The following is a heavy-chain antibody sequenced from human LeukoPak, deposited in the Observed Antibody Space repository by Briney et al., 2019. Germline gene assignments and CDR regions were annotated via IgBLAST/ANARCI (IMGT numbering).Heavy chain of an antibody. CDR1: GGSISSGSYY. J-gene: IGHJ5*02. CDR2: IYTSGST. CDR3: ARESYDILTGYYTPNWFDP. Sequence: SETLSLTCTVSGGSISSGSYYWSWIRQPAGKGLEWIGRIYTSGSTNYNPSLKSRVTISVDTSKNQFSLKLSSVTAADTAVYYCARESYDILTGYYTPNWFDPWGQGTLVTVSS. D-gene: IGHD3-9*01. V-gene: IGHV4-61*02.